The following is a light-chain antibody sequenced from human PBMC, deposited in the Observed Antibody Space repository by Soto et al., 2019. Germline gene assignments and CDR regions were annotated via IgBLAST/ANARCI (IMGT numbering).Light chain of an antibody. Sequence: EIVLTQSPGTLSLSPGERATLSCRASQSVSSSYLAWYQQKPGQAPRLLIYGASSRATGIPDRFSGSGSVTDFTLTISILEHEDFAVYYCQQYGSSPKLTFGGGTKVEIK. CDR3: QQYGSSPKLT. V-gene: IGKV3-20*01. J-gene: IGKJ4*01. CDR2: GAS. CDR1: QSVSSSY.